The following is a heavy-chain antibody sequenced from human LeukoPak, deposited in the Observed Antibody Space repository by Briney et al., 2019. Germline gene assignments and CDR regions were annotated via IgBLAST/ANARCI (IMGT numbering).Heavy chain of an antibody. CDR3: ARDVVVAEYYFDY. V-gene: IGHV3-21*05. Sequence: GGSLRLSCAASGFTFSNYSMNWVRQAPGKGLEWISYISSSSSYIYYADSVKGRFTISRDNAKNSLYLQMNSLRAEDTAVYYCARDVVVAEYYFDYWGQGTLVTVSS. CDR1: GFTFSNYS. CDR2: ISSSSSYI. J-gene: IGHJ4*02. D-gene: IGHD2-15*01.